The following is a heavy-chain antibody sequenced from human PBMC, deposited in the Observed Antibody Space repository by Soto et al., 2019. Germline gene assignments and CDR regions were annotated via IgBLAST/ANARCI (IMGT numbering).Heavy chain of an antibody. CDR2: MNPNSGNT. CDR1: GYTFTSYD. Sequence: ASVKVSCKASGYTFTSYDINWVRQATGQGLEWMGWMNPNSGNTGYAQKFQGRVTMTRNTSISTAYMELSSLRSEDTAVYYCARGLITIFGVVTGGYWGQGTLVTVSS. D-gene: IGHD3-3*01. V-gene: IGHV1-8*01. CDR3: ARGLITIFGVVTGGY. J-gene: IGHJ4*02.